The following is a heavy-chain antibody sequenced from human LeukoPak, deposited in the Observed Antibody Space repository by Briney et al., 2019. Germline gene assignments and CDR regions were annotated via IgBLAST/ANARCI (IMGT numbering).Heavy chain of an antibody. CDR3: ARESPTTVTYFDY. V-gene: IGHV3-66*01. CDR1: GLTVMSSH. Sequence: PGGSLRLPCEASGLTVMSSHMTWVRQAPGKGLEWVSVTYSGGTTSYADSVKDRFTSSRDNSKNTHYLQMNSLRVEDTAVYYCARESPTTVTYFDYWGQGTLVTVSS. J-gene: IGHJ4*02. D-gene: IGHD4-17*01. CDR2: TYSGGTT.